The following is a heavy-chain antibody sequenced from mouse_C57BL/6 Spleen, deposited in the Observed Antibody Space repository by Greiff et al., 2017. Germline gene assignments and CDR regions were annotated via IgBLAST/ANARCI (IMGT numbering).Heavy chain of an antibody. D-gene: IGHD2-1*01. V-gene: IGHV1-75*01. J-gene: IGHJ4*01. CDR3: ARWELRGYYYAMDY. CDR2: IFPGSGST. CDR1: GYTFTDYY. Sequence: VQLQQSGPELVKPGASVKISCKASGYTFTDYYINWVKQRPGQGLEWIGWIFPGSGSTYYNEKFKGKATLPVDKSSSTAYMLLSSLTSEDSAVYVCARWELRGYYYAMDYWGQGTSVTVSS.